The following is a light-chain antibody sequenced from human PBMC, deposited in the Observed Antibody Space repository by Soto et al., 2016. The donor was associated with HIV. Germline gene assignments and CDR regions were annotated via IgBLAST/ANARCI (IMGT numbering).Light chain of an antibody. CDR3: QVWDNDSNQNWV. Sequence: SYVLTQPPSVSVAPGSTASITCGGSNIGSKSVHWYQQKPGQAPVLVVYDDSDRPSGIPDRFSGSNSGNTATLTLTRAEAGDEADYYCQVWDNDSNQNWVFGGGAKLTVL. V-gene: IGLV3-21*03. CDR2: DDS. J-gene: IGLJ3*02. CDR1: NIGSKS.